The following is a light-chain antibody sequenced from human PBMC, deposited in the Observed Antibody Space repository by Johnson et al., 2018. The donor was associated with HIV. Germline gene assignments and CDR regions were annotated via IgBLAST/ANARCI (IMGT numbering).Light chain of an antibody. CDR3: GTWDSSLSVYV. CDR1: SSNIGNNY. J-gene: IGLJ1*01. Sequence: QSVLTQPPSVSAAPGQKVTISCSGSSSNIGNNYVSWYQQLPGTAPKLLIYENNKRPSGIPDRFSGSKSGTSATLGITGLQTGAEADYYCGTWDSSLSVYVFGTGTKDRP. CDR2: ENN. V-gene: IGLV1-51*02.